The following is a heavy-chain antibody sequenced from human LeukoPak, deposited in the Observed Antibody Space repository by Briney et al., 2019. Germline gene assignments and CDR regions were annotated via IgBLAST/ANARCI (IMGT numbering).Heavy chain of an antibody. D-gene: IGHD2-2*02. CDR2: SYYSGST. CDR3: ARDLGYCSSTSCYTGWFDP. Sequence: PSETLSLTCTGSGGSISSSSYYWGWIRQPPGNGLEWIGSSYYSGSTYYNPSLKSRVTISVDTSKNQFSLKLSSVTAADTAVYYCARDLGYCSSTSCYTGWFDPWGQGTMVTVSS. V-gene: IGHV4-39*07. J-gene: IGHJ5*02. CDR1: GGSISSSSYY.